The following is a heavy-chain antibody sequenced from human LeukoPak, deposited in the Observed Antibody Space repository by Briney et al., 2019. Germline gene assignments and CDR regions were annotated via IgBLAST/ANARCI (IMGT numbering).Heavy chain of an antibody. V-gene: IGHV4-34*01. D-gene: IGHD3-16*02. Sequence: PSETLSLTCAVYGGSFSGYYWSWIRQPPGKGLEWIGEINHSGSTNYNPSLKSRVTISVDTSKNQFSLKLSSVTAADTAVYYCASTEGTSTYSAWGSYRLDYWGQGTLVTVSS. CDR1: GGSFSGYY. CDR2: INHSGST. J-gene: IGHJ4*02. CDR3: ASTEGTSTYSAWGSYRLDY.